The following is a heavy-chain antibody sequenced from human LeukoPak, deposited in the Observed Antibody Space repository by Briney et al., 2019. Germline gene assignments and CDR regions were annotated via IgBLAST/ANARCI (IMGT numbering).Heavy chain of an antibody. CDR1: GGSFSGYY. CDR2: INHSGST. CDR3: ARVQLAVAVHFDY. V-gene: IGHV4-34*01. J-gene: IGHJ4*02. Sequence: SETLSLTCAVHGGSFSGYYWNWIRQPPGKGLEWIGEINHSGSTNYNPSLKSRVTISVDTSKNQFSLKLSSVTAADTAVYYCARVQLAVAVHFDYWGQGTLVTVSS. D-gene: IGHD6-19*01.